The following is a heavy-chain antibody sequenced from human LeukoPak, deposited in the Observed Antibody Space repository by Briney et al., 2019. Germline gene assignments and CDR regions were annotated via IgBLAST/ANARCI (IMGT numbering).Heavy chain of an antibody. Sequence: SETLSLTCTVSGGSISSYYWTWIRQPPGKGLEWIGYIYYSGSTNYNPSLKSRVTISVDTSKNQFSLKLSSVTAADTAVYYCARVSVNDYVWGSYRYRYFDYWGQGTLVTVSS. V-gene: IGHV4-59*12. CDR1: GGSISSYY. CDR2: IYYSGST. J-gene: IGHJ4*02. CDR3: ARVSVNDYVWGSYRYRYFDY. D-gene: IGHD3-16*02.